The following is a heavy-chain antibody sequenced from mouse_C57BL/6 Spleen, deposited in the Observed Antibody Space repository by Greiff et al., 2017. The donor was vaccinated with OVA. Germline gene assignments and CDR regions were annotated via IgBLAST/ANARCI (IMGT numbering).Heavy chain of an antibody. CDR2: IRNKANGYTT. V-gene: IGHV7-3*01. CDR3: ARLGVVANWYFDV. CDR1: GFTFTDYY. Sequence: EVKLMESGGGLVQPGGSLSLSCAASGFTFTDYYMSWVRQPPGKALEWLGFIRNKANGYTTEYSASVKGRFTISRDNSQSILYLQMNALRAEDSATYYCARLGVVANWYFDVWGTGTTVTVSS. J-gene: IGHJ1*03. D-gene: IGHD1-1*01.